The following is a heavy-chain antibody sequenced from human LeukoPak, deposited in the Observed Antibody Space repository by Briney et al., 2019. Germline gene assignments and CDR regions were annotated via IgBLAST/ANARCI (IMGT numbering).Heavy chain of an antibody. J-gene: IGHJ4*02. CDR2: IIPIIGTA. CDR1: GGTFSSYA. D-gene: IGHD6-6*01. Sequence: SVKVSCKASGGTFSSYAISWVRQAPGQGLEWMGRIIPIIGTANYAQKFQGRVTITTDESTSTAYMELSSLRSEDTAVYYCARDDIAASLSSYWGQGTLVTVSS. V-gene: IGHV1-69*05. CDR3: ARDDIAASLSSY.